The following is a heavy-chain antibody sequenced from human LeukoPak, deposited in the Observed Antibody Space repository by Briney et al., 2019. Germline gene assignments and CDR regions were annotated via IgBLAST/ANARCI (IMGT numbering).Heavy chain of an antibody. CDR3: AKDLWRGDIVATELGSFDY. Sequence: PGGSLRLSCAASGFTFSSYAMSWVRQAPGKGLEWVSAISGSGGSTYYADSVRGRFTISRDNSKNTLYLQMNSLRAEDTAVYYCAKDLWRGDIVATELGSFDYWGQGTLVTVSS. J-gene: IGHJ4*02. CDR1: GFTFSSYA. V-gene: IGHV3-23*01. CDR2: ISGSGGST. D-gene: IGHD5-12*01.